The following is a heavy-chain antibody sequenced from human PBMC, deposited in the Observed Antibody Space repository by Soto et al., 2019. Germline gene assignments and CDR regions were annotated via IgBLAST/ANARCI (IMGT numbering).Heavy chain of an antibody. CDR2: LYYSGST. D-gene: IGHD6-19*01. V-gene: IGHV4-39*01. CDR1: GGSISSSRSY. CDR3: ARGGSSGWYPHFDY. Sequence: QLQLQESGPGLVRPSETLSLTCTVSGGSISSSRSYWGWIRQPPGTGLEWIGSLYYSGSTYYNPSLKSRVTISVDTSKNQFSLKLSSVTAADTAVYYCARGGSSGWYPHFDYWGQGTLVTVSS. J-gene: IGHJ4*02.